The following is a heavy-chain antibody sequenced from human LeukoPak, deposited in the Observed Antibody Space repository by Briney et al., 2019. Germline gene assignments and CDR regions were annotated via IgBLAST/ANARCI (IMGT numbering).Heavy chain of an antibody. J-gene: IGHJ5*02. CDR2: INHSGST. CDR1: GGSFSGYY. D-gene: IGHD4-17*01. CDR3: ATHFRYGDYDGP. V-gene: IGHV4-34*01. Sequence: PSETLSLTCAVYGGSFSGYYWSWIRQPPGKGLEWIGEINHSGSTNYNPSLKSRVTISVDTSKNQFSLKLSSVTAADTAVYYCATHFRYGDYDGPWGQGTLVTVSS.